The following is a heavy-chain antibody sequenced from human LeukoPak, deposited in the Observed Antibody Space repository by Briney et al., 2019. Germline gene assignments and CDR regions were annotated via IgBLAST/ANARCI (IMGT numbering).Heavy chain of an antibody. D-gene: IGHD3-22*01. CDR2: IYYSGST. CDR1: GGSIDTYY. Sequence: PSETLSLTCSVSGGSIDTYYWSWIRQPPGKGLEWIGYIYYSGSTNYNPSLKSRVTISVDTSKNQFSLKLSSVTAADTAVYYCARAKVDSSGYYAPDYWGQGTLVTVSS. V-gene: IGHV4-59*01. J-gene: IGHJ4*02. CDR3: ARAKVDSSGYYAPDY.